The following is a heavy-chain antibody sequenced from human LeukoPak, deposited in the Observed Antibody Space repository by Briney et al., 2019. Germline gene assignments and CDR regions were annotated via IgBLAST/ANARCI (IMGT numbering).Heavy chain of an antibody. D-gene: IGHD3-22*01. V-gene: IGHV4-34*01. CDR2: INHSGST. J-gene: IGHJ3*02. Sequence: SETLSLTCAVYGGSFSGYYWSWIRQPPGKGLEWIGEINHSGSTNYNPSLKSRVTISVDTSKNQFSLKLSSVTAADTAVYYCARHPYSDSSGFTFDIWGQGTMVTVSS. CDR3: ARHPYSDSSGFTFDI. CDR1: GGSFSGYY.